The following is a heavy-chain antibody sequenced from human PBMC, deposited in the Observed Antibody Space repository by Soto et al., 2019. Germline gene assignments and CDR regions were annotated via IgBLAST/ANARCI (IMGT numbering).Heavy chain of an antibody. Sequence: QFPLVQSGTEVKKPGASVKVSCKTSGYKFINYAISWARQAPGQGLEWMGWISPYNGIKKYAQKFQGRVTMTTDTSTSTAYMELRSLGSDDTAIYYCARVYVATVTTGGDYWGQGTLVTVPS. CDR1: GYKFINYA. J-gene: IGHJ4*02. CDR3: ARVYVATVTTGGDY. D-gene: IGHD4-17*01. CDR2: ISPYNGIK. V-gene: IGHV1-18*01.